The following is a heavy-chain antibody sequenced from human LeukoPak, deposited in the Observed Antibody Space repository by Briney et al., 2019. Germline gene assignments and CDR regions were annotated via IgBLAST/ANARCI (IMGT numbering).Heavy chain of an antibody. J-gene: IGHJ5*02. CDR3: ARVPVDIVVVPAALSWFDP. CDR1: GYTFTSYG. CDR2: ISAYNGNT. V-gene: IGHV1-18*01. D-gene: IGHD2-2*01. Sequence: EASVKVSCKASGYTFTSYGIGWVRQAPGQGLEWMGWISAYNGNTNYAQKLQGRVTMTTDTSTSTAYMELRSLRSDDTAVYYCARVPVDIVVVPAALSWFDPWGQGTLVTVSS.